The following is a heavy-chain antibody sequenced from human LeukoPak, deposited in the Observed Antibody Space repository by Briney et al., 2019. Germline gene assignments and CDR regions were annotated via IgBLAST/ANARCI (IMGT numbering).Heavy chain of an antibody. CDR1: GDSISSSSGYY. J-gene: IGHJ4*02. V-gene: IGHV4-31*03. Sequence: SQTLSLTCSVSGDSISSSSGYYFWSWIRQHPGKGLEWIGYIYYRGSTYFNPSLKSRLTISVDTSKNQFSLKLSSVTAADTAVYYCARRDPDYGGNGFDYWGQGTLVTVSS. CDR3: ARRDPDYGGNGFDY. CDR2: IYYRGST. D-gene: IGHD4-23*01.